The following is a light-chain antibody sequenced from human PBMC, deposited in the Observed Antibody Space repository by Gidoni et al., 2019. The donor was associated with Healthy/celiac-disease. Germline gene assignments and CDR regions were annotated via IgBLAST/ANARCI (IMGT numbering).Light chain of an antibody. J-gene: IGKJ2*01. CDR2: DAS. CDR1: QSVSSY. CDR3: QQRSNWPLYT. Sequence: EIVLTQSPATLSLSPGERATLSCRASQSVSSYLAWYQQKPGQAPRLLIYDASNRATGSPARFSGSGSGTDFTITISSLEPEDVAVYYCQQRSNWPLYTFGQGTKLEIK. V-gene: IGKV3-11*01.